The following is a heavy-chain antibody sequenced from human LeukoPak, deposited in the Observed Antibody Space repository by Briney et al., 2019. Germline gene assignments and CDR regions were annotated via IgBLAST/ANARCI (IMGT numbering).Heavy chain of an antibody. Sequence: SETLSLTCTVSGGSISSTCYYWGWLRQPPGKGLEWIGSIYYSGSTYYSPFLKSRVTISVDTSKKKYSLKLSSVAAADTAVYYCARDEEAWGQGTLVIVSS. CDR1: GGSISSTCYY. CDR3: ARDEEA. CDR2: IYYSGST. V-gene: IGHV4-39*07. J-gene: IGHJ4*02.